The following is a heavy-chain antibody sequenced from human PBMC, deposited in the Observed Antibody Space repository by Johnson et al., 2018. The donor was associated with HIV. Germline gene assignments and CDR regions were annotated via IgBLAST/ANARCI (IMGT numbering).Heavy chain of an antibody. J-gene: IGHJ3*02. CDR1: GFTFSSYW. D-gene: IGHD3-10*01. Sequence: VQLVESGGGLVQPGGSLRLSCAASGFTFSSYWMSWVRQAPGKGLEWVANIKQDGSEKYYADSVKGRFTISRDNSKNTLFLQMNSRRAEDTAVYYCAKEPLVRGVNAFDIWGQGTMVTVSS. CDR3: AKEPLVRGVNAFDI. CDR2: IKQDGSEK. V-gene: IGHV3-7*01.